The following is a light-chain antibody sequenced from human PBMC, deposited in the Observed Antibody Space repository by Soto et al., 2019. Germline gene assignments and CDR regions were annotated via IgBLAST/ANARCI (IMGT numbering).Light chain of an antibody. Sequence: EIVMTQSPATLSVSPGERATLSCRASQSVRSNLAWYQQKRGQPPRLLIYGVSTRATGIPARFSGSGSETEFTLTISSLQSEDFAVYYCQQYNNWPPWTFGQGTNVEVK. J-gene: IGKJ1*01. CDR2: GVS. V-gene: IGKV3-15*01. CDR1: QSVRSN. CDR3: QQYNNWPPWT.